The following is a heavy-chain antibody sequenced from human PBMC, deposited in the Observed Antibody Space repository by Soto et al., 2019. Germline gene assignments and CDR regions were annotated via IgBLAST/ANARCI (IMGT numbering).Heavy chain of an antibody. CDR2: ISSSCSYI. V-gene: IGHV3-21*01. D-gene: IGHD6-13*01. CDR3: ARVQGELVTVVYYYGMDV. Sequence: EVQLVESGGGLVKPGGSLRLSCAASGFTFSSYSMNWVRQAPGKGLEWVSSISSSCSYIYYADSVKGRFTISRDNAKNSLYLQMNSLRAEDTAVYYCARVQGELVTVVYYYGMDVWGQGTTVTVSS. J-gene: IGHJ6*02. CDR1: GFTFSSYS.